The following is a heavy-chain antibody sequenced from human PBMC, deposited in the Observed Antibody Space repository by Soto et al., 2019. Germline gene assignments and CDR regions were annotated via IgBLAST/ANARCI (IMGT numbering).Heavy chain of an antibody. CDR1: GFTFSSYG. D-gene: IGHD6-19*01. V-gene: IGHV3-33*01. Sequence: GGSLILSCAASGFTFSSYGMHWVRQAPGKGLEWVAVIWYDGSNKYYADSVKGRFTISRDNSKNTLYLQMNSLRAEDTAVYYCARDPLPIAVAGFFDYWGQGTLVTVSS. J-gene: IGHJ4*02. CDR2: IWYDGSNK. CDR3: ARDPLPIAVAGFFDY.